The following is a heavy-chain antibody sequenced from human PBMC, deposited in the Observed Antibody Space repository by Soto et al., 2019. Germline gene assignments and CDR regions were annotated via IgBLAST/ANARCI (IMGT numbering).Heavy chain of an antibody. CDR1: GYTFTSYA. D-gene: IGHD2-21*02. CDR2: INAGNGNT. CDR3: ARSMVVTALDY. J-gene: IGHJ4*02. Sequence: QVQLVQSGAEEKKPGASVKVSCKASGYTFTSYAMHWVRQAPGQRLEWMGWINAGNGNTKYSQKFQGRVTITRDTAASTADMDLSSLRSEDTAVYYCARSMVVTALDYWGQGTLVTVSS. V-gene: IGHV1-3*05.